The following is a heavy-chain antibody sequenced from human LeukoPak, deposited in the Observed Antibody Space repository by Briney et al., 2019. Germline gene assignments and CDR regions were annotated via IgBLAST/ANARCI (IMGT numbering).Heavy chain of an antibody. V-gene: IGHV4-59*12. J-gene: IGHJ4*02. CDR2: IYYSGST. CDR3: ARDKDFWSGYPAYRFDY. CDR1: GGSISSYY. D-gene: IGHD3-3*01. Sequence: SETLSLTCTVSGGSISSYYWSWIRQPPGKGLEWIGYIYYSGSTNYNPSLKSRVTISVDTSKNQFSLKLSSVTAADTAVYYCARDKDFWSGYPAYRFDYWGQGTLVTVSS.